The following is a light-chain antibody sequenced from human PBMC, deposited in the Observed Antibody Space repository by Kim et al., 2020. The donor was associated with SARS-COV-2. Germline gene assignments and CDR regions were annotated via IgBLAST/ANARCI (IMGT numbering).Light chain of an antibody. CDR2: DVS. CDR1: SSDVGGYNY. V-gene: IGLV2-14*04. J-gene: IGLJ1*01. CDR3: SSYTSSRGV. Sequence: PGQSITISRTGTSSDVGGYNYVSWYQQHPGKAPKLMIYDVSKRPSGVSNRFSGSKSGNTASLTISGLQAEDEADYYCSSYTSSRGVFGTGTKVTVL.